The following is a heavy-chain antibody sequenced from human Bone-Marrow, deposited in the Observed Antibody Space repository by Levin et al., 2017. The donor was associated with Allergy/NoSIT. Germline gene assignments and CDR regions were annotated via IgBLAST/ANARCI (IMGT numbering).Heavy chain of an antibody. V-gene: IGHV3-23*01. CDR1: GFTFDDYA. Sequence: GESLKISCAASGFTFDDYAMSWVRQAPGKGLEWVSVIGGSGESTYYADSVKGRFTISRDNFKNTIHLQMKSLRAEDTALYYCAKLPYSSGWGAAFDIWGQGTMVTVSS. D-gene: IGHD6-19*01. J-gene: IGHJ3*02. CDR3: AKLPYSSGWGAAFDI. CDR2: IGGSGEST.